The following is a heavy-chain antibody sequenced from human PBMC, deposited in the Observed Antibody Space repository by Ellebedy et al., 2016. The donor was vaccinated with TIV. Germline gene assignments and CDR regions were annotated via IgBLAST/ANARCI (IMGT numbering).Heavy chain of an antibody. CDR2: ISYDGSNK. CDR3: ARELLTTVTSYYYYGMDV. Sequence: GESLKISXAASGFTFSSYAMHWVRQAPGKGLEWVAVISYDGSNKYYADSVKGRFTISRDNSKNTLYLQMNSLRAEDTAVYYCARELLTTVTSYYYYGMDVWGQGTTVTVSS. V-gene: IGHV3-30-3*01. J-gene: IGHJ6*02. D-gene: IGHD4-17*01. CDR1: GFTFSSYA.